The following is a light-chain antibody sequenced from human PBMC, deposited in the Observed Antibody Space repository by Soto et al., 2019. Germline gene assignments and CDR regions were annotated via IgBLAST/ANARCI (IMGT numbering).Light chain of an antibody. Sequence: QSALTQPRSVSGSPGQSVTISCTGASSDVGGYNYVSWYQQHPGKAPKLMIYDVSKRPSGVPDRFSGSKSGNTASLTVSGLQAADEADYYCSSYAGSNNYVFGTGTKVTVL. V-gene: IGLV2-11*01. CDR1: SSDVGGYNY. CDR3: SSYAGSNNYV. J-gene: IGLJ1*01. CDR2: DVS.